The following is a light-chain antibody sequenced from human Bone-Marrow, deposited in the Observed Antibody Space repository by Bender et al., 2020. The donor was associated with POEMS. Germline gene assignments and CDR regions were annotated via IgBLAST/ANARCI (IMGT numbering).Light chain of an antibody. J-gene: IGLJ1*01. CDR2: HNN. Sequence: SYELTQPPSVSVSPGQTVTITCSGDNLGAKSACWYQQRPGQSPLLVIYHNNKRPSGIPERFSGSNSDNTATLTITAAQSMDEADYFCQAWDSTALYVFGTGTKVSVL. V-gene: IGLV3-1*01. CDR3: QAWDSTALYV. CDR1: NLGAKS.